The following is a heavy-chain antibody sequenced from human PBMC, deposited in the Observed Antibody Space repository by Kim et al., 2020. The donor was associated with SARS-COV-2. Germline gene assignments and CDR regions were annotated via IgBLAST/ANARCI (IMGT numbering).Heavy chain of an antibody. J-gene: IGHJ6*02. D-gene: IGHD6-13*01. CDR3: ARGWAAAGLYYYYYYGMDV. CDR1: GGSFSGYY. Sequence: SETLSLTCAVYGGSFSGYYWSWIRQPPGKGLEWIGEINHSGSTNYNPSLKSRVTISVDTSKNQFSLKLSSVTAADTAVYYCARGWAAAGLYYYYYYGMDVWGQGTTVTVSS. CDR2: INHSGST. V-gene: IGHV4-34*01.